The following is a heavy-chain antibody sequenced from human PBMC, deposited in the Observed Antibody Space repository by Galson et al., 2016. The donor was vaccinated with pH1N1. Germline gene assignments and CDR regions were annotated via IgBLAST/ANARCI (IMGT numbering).Heavy chain of an antibody. V-gene: IGHV2-5*02. CDR1: GFSLSTSGVG. CDR3: AHAEGGGYDSEGIFYYFYGMDV. CDR2: IYWDDDE. Sequence: PALVKPTQTLTLTCTFSGFSLSTSGVGVGWIRQPPGKALEWLALIYWDDDERYSPSLKSRLTITKDTSKNQVVLTMTNMDPLDTATYYCAHAEGGGYDSEGIFYYFYGMDVWGQGTTVTVSS. J-gene: IGHJ6*02. D-gene: IGHD5-12*01.